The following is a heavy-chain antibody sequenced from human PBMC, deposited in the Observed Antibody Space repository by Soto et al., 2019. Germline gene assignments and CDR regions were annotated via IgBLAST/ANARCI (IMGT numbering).Heavy chain of an antibody. CDR2: IRSKANNYAT. V-gene: IGHV3-73*02. CDR1: GFTFSGSA. D-gene: IGHD1-26*01. J-gene: IGHJ3*02. Sequence: EVQLVESGGGLVQPGGSLKLSCAASGFTFSGSAMHWVRQASGKGLEWVGRIRSKANNYATAYAASVKGRFTISRDDSKNTAYLQMNSLKTEDTAVYYCTRPGREDAFDIWGQGTMVTVSS. CDR3: TRPGREDAFDI.